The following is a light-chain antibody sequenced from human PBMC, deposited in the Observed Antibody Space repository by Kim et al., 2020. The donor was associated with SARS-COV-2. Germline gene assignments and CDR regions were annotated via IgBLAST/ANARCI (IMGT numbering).Light chain of an antibody. CDR3: QQYGSSPLT. CDR2: GAS. J-gene: IGKJ4*01. CDR1: QSVSSSY. Sequence: SHGERATLSCRDSQSVSSSYLAWYQQKPGQAPRLLIYGASSRATGIPDRFSGSGSGTDFTLTISRLEPEDFAVYYCQQYGSSPLTFGGGTKVDIK. V-gene: IGKV3-20*01.